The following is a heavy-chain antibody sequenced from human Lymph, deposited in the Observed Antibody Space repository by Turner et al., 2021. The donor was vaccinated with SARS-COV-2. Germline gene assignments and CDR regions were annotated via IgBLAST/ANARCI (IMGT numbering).Heavy chain of an antibody. J-gene: IGHJ3*02. CDR2: IYSCGST. CDR3: ARDNPHDAFDI. CDR1: GFNVSSNY. V-gene: IGHV3-53*02. Sequence: EMQLVETGGGLIQPGGSLRLSCAASGFNVSSNYMSWFRQAPGKGLEWVSVIYSCGSTFYADSVRGRFTISIDNSKNTLYLQINSLRAEDTPVYYCARDNPHDAFDILGQVTMVTVSS.